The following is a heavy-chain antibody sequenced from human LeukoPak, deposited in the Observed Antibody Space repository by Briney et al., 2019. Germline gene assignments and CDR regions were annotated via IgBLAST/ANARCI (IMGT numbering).Heavy chain of an antibody. Sequence: PGGSLRLSCAASGFTFSTYTMTWVRQAPGKGLEWVSSISGSGLNTYYADSVKGRFTISRDKSKNTLYLQMNSLRAEDTAVYYCAKGVTPVISLQFLDYWGQGTLITVSS. V-gene: IGHV3-23*01. CDR3: AKGVTPVISLQFLDY. J-gene: IGHJ4*02. CDR2: ISGSGLNT. CDR1: GFTFSTYT. D-gene: IGHD4-17*01.